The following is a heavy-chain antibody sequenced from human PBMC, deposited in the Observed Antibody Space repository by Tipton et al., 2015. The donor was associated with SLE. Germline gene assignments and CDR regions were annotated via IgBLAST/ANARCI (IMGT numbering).Heavy chain of an antibody. D-gene: IGHD5-12*01. CDR1: GYTLTNYG. CDR2: IGADNGNT. Sequence: QSGAEVKKPGASVKVSCKASGYTLTNYGFNWVRQAPGQGLEWMGWIGADNGNTNYALKFQGRVTMTRGKTTSTAYMELRSLRSDDTAIYYCARDESGFKDFFDYWGQGTLVTVSS. CDR3: ARDESGFKDFFDY. J-gene: IGHJ4*02. V-gene: IGHV1-18*01.